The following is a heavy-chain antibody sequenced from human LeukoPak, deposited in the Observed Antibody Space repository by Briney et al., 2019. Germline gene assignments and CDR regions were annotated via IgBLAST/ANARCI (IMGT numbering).Heavy chain of an antibody. J-gene: IGHJ4*02. CDR3: ARTPPNCSGGSCYSGVTFDY. V-gene: IGHV4-59*01. Sequence: SETLSLTCTVSGGSISSYYWSWLRQPPGKGLEWIGYIYYSGSINYNPSLKSRVTISVDTSKNQFSLKLSSVTAADTAVYYCARTPPNCSGGSCYSGVTFDYWGQGTLVTVSS. CDR2: IYYSGSI. D-gene: IGHD2-15*01. CDR1: GGSISSYY.